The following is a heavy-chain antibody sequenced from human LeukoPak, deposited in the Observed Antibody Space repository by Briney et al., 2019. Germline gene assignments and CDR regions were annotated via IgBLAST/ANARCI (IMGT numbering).Heavy chain of an antibody. CDR2: ISWDGGST. V-gene: IGHV3-43D*04. D-gene: IGHD6-19*01. CDR1: GFTFDDYA. CDR3: AKGPRSSSGLYYYYYMDV. Sequence: GGSLRLXCAASGFTFDDYAMHWVRQAPGKGLEWVSLISWDGGSTYYADSVKGRFTISRDNSKNSLYLQMNSLRAEDTALYYCAKGPRSSSGLYYYYYMDVWGKGTTVTVSS. J-gene: IGHJ6*03.